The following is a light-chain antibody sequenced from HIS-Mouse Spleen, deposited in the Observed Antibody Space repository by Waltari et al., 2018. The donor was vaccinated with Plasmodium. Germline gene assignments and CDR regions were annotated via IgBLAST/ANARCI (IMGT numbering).Light chain of an antibody. CDR2: EDS. Sequence: SYELTQPPSVSVSPGLTARITCSGDALPQKYSYWSQQNSGQAPVLVIYEDSKRPSGIPERFSGSSSGTMATLTISGAQVEDEADYYCYSTDSSGNHRVFGGGTKLTVL. J-gene: IGLJ3*02. V-gene: IGLV3-10*01. CDR1: ALPQKY. CDR3: YSTDSSGNHRV.